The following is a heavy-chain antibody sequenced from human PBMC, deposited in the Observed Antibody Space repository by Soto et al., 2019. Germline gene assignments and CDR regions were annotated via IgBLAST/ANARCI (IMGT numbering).Heavy chain of an antibody. Sequence: GGSLRLSCAASGFTFSSYAMSWVRQAPGKGLEWVSAISGSGGSTYYADSVKGRFTISRDNSKNTLYLQMNGLRAEDTAVYYCAKPALSSATTPDYMDVWGKGTTVTVSS. J-gene: IGHJ6*03. CDR1: GFTFSSYA. CDR2: ISGSGGST. D-gene: IGHD1-26*01. V-gene: IGHV3-23*01. CDR3: AKPALSSATTPDYMDV.